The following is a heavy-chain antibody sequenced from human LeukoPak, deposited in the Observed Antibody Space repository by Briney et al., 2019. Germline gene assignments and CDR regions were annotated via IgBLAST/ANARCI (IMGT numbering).Heavy chain of an antibody. Sequence: KASETLSLTCAVYGGSFSGYYWSWIRQPPGKGLEWIGEINHSGSTNYNPSLKSRVTISVDTSKNQFSLKLSSVTAADTAVYYCARARRDGHMLIDYWGQGTLVTVSS. V-gene: IGHV4-34*01. D-gene: IGHD5-24*01. CDR1: GGSFSGYY. J-gene: IGHJ4*02. CDR2: INHSGST. CDR3: ARARRDGHMLIDY.